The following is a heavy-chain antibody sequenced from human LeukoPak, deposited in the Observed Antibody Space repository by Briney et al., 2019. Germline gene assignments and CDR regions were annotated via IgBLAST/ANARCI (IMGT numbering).Heavy chain of an antibody. J-gene: IGHJ4*02. CDR1: GFTFSSYA. CDR3: AKDLNYYPSSSFDY. CDR2: ISGSGGST. D-gene: IGHD3-10*01. V-gene: IGHV3-23*01. Sequence: PGGSLRLSCAASGFTFSSYAMSWVRQAPGKGLEWVSAISGSGGSTYYADSVEGRFTISRDNSKNTLYLQMNSLRAEDTAVYYCAKDLNYYPSSSFDYWGQGTLVTVSS.